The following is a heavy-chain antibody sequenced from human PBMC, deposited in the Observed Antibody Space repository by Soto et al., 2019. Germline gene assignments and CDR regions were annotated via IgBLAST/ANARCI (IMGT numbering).Heavy chain of an antibody. J-gene: IGHJ2*01. CDR2: LSASGRT. V-gene: IGHV4-4*07. D-gene: IGHD2-8*01. CDR1: GDSIGNFY. Sequence: QVHLQESGPGLVKPSETLSLTCAISGDSIGNFYWSWIRQPAGKGLESLGRLSASGRTNYSPSLQGGVTMSLDRSKNRFSLRLTSVSAAETAVYFCARRMGRYFDLWGRGTLVTVSS. CDR3: ARRMGRYFDL.